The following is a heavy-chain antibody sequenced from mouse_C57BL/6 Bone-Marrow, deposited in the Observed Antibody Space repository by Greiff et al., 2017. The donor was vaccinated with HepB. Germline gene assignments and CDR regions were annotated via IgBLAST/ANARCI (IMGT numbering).Heavy chain of an antibody. CDR1: GFSFNTYA. V-gene: IGHV10-1*01. J-gene: IGHJ1*03. CDR2: IRSKSNNYAT. CDR3: VRGYDARYFDV. Sequence: EVKLMESGGGLVQPKGSLKLSCAASGFSFNTYAMNWVRQAPGKGLEWVARIRSKSNNYATYYADSVKDRFTISRDDSESMLYLQMNNLKTEDTAMYYCVRGYDARYFDVWGTGTTVTVSS. D-gene: IGHD2-3*01.